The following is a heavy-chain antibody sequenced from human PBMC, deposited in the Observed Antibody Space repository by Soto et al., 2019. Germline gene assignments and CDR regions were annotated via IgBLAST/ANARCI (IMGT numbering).Heavy chain of an antibody. CDR3: ATPEKGYSYGYFDY. CDR1: GGSISSSSYY. D-gene: IGHD5-18*01. J-gene: IGHJ4*02. V-gene: IGHV4-39*01. Sequence: QLQLQESGPGLVKPSETLSLTCTVSGGSISSSSYYWGWIRQPPGKGLEWIGSIYYSGSTYYNPSLKSRVTISVDTSKNQFSLKLSSVTAADTAVYYCATPEKGYSYGYFDYWGQGTLVTVSS. CDR2: IYYSGST.